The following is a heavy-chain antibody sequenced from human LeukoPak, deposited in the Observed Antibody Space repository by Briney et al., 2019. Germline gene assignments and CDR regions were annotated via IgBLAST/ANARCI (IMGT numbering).Heavy chain of an antibody. J-gene: IGHJ4*02. CDR2: IKQDGSEK. Sequence: GGSLRLSCAASGFTFSSYWMSWVRQAPGKGLEWVANIKQDGSEKYYVDSVKGRFTISRDNAKNSLYLQMNSLKAEDTAVYYCARENGQQLVDEALNYFDYWGQGTLVTVSS. CDR3: ARENGQQLVDEALNYFDY. CDR1: GFTFSSYW. D-gene: IGHD6-13*01. V-gene: IGHV3-7*01.